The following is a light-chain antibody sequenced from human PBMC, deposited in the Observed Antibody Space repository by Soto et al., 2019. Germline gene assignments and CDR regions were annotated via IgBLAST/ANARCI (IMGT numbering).Light chain of an antibody. CDR1: QRMTNNF. CDR3: QQYGRSPFT. J-gene: IGKJ2*01. CDR2: GAS. V-gene: IGKV3-20*01. Sequence: EIVLTQSPDTLSLSPGERVTLSCRASQRMTNNFLAWFQQKPGLAPRLLIHGASTRASGDPDRFTGGGSGTDFVLTISRVEPEDFAVYYCQQYGRSPFTFGQGTKLQIK.